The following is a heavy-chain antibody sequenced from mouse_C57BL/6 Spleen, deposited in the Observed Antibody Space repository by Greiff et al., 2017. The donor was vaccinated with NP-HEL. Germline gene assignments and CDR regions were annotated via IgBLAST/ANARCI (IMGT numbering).Heavy chain of an antibody. D-gene: IGHD3-2*02. Sequence: QVQLQQPGAELVMPGASVKLSCKASGYTFTSYWMHWVKQRPGQGLEWIGEIDPSDSYTNYNQKFKGKSTLTVDKSSSTAYMQLSSLTSEDSAVYYCARSAAQAVFDDWGQGTTLTVSS. CDR1: GYTFTSYW. J-gene: IGHJ2*01. CDR3: ARSAAQAVFDD. CDR2: IDPSDSYT. V-gene: IGHV1-69*01.